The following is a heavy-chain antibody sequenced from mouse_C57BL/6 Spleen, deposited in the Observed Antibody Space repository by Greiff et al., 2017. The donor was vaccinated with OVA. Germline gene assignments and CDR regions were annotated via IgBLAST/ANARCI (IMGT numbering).Heavy chain of an antibody. CDR1: GYAFRNYL. CDR2: ISTGCGGS. D-gene: IGHD2-4*01. J-gene: IGHJ4*01. V-gene: IGHV1-54*01. CDR3: ARGDYDRAMDY. Sequence: VQLQQSGAELVRPGTSVKVSCQASGYAFRNYLIEWVQQRPGQGLEWIGAISTGCGGSNNNEKFKGKATLTADKSSSTDYRQLSSLTSEDSAVYFCARGDYDRAMDYWGQGTSVTVSS.